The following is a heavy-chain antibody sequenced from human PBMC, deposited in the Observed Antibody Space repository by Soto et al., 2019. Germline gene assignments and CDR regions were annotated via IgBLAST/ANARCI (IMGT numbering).Heavy chain of an antibody. CDR2: IVPLFRTT. D-gene: IGHD6-13*01. Sequence: QVQLVQSGAEAKKPGSSVKVSCKTSGGTFSSYAISWVRQAPGQGLEWMGGIVPLFRTTNYAQKFQGRVTSTADTSTYTVYRELSGLRSGDTAVYYCARGGYSSTWSNLLDRSGLDVWGQGTTVTVSS. J-gene: IGHJ6*02. CDR1: GGTFSSYA. V-gene: IGHV1-69*06. CDR3: ARGGYSSTWSNLLDRSGLDV.